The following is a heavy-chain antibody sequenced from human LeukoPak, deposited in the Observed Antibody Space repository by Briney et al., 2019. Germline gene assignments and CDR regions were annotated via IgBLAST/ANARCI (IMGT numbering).Heavy chain of an antibody. V-gene: IGHV4-59*08. J-gene: IGHJ4*02. CDR1: GDSISGYY. CDR3: ARLRGNYFPDY. Sequence: PSETLSLTCTVSGDSISGYYWTWIRQPPGKGLEWIGYIYYSGSINYNPSLKGRLTISVDTSKNQFSLKLSSVTAADTAVYYCARLRGNYFPDYWGQGTLVTVSS. D-gene: IGHD4-11*01. CDR2: IYYSGSI.